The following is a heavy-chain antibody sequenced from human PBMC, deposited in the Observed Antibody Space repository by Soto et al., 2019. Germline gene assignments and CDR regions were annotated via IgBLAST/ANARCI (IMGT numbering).Heavy chain of an antibody. Sequence: QVQLQESGPGLVKPSETLSLTCTVSGGSISSYYWSWIRQPPGKGLEWIGYIYYSGSTNYNPSLTSPVTPSVDTSKNQLFLKLSSVTAADAAGYYCARLGGSGSNYGGMDVGGQGTTVTVSS. CDR3: ARLGGSGSNYGGMDV. D-gene: IGHD3-10*01. V-gene: IGHV4-59*01. CDR2: IYYSGST. CDR1: GGSISSYY. J-gene: IGHJ6*02.